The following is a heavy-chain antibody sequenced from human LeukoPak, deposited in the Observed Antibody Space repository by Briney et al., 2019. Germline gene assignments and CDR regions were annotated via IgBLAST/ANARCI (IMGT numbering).Heavy chain of an antibody. D-gene: IGHD4-17*01. CDR1: GFTVSSNY. V-gene: IGHV3-66*01. CDR2: IYSGGST. Sequence: PGGSLRLSCAASGFTVSSNYMSWVRQAPGKGLEWVSVIYSGGSTYYAGSVKGRFTISRDNSKNTLYLQMNSLRAEDTAVYYCARVRTTGSFDPWGQGTLVTVSS. CDR3: ARVRTTGSFDP. J-gene: IGHJ5*02.